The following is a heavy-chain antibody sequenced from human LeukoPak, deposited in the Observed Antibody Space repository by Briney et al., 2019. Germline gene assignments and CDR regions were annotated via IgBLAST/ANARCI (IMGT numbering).Heavy chain of an antibody. CDR2: IYSGGNT. D-gene: IGHD4-17*01. V-gene: IGHV3-53*01. CDR3: ARDWGDYGY. CDR1: GFTVSSNY. J-gene: IGHJ2*01. Sequence: GGSLRLSCAVSGFTVSSNYMSWVRQAPGKGLEWVSVIYSGGNTYYADSVKGRFTISRDNSKNTLYLQMNSLRAGDTAVYYCARDWGDYGYWGRGTLVTVSS.